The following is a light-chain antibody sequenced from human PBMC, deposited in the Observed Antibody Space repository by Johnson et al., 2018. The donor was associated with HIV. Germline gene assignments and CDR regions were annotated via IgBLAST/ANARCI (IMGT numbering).Light chain of an antibody. CDR2: DNN. J-gene: IGLJ1*01. CDR1: SSNIGNNY. V-gene: IGLV1-51*01. CDR3: GTWDSTLSAPHYV. Sequence: QSVLTQPPSVSAAPGQKVTISCSGSSSNIGNNYVSWYQQLPGTAPKLLIYDNNKRPSGIHDRFYGSKSGTSATLGITGLQTGDEADYYCGTWDSTLSAPHYVFGTGTNVTVL.